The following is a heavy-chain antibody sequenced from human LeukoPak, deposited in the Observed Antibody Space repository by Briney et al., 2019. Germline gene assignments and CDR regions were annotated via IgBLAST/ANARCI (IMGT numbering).Heavy chain of an antibody. D-gene: IGHD3-10*01. J-gene: IGHJ4*02. Sequence: GGSLRLSCAASGFTVSSNYMSWVRQAPGKGLEWVSVIYSGGSTYYADSVKGRFTISRDNSKNTLYLQMNSLRAEDTAVYYCAKDSSNYYGSGSYSIFDYWGQGTLVTVSS. V-gene: IGHV3-53*01. CDR1: GFTVSSNY. CDR3: AKDSSNYYGSGSYSIFDY. CDR2: IYSGGST.